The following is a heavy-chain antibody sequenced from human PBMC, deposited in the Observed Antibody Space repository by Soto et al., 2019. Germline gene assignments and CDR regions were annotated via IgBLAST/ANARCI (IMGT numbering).Heavy chain of an antibody. CDR1: GGSISSGDYY. CDR3: ARDYASGSGPEY. CDR2: IYYSGTT. Sequence: PSETLSLTCTVSGGSISSGDYYWIWIRQPPGKGLEWIGYIYYSGTTYYSPSLKSRVTISADRSKNQFSLRLTSVTAADTAVYYCARDYASGSGPEYWGQGTLVTVSS. D-gene: IGHD3-10*01. V-gene: IGHV4-30-4*01. J-gene: IGHJ4*02.